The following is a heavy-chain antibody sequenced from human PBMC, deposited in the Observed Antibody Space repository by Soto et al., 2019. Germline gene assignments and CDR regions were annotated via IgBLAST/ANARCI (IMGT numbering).Heavy chain of an antibody. Sequence: EVQLSESGGXXRQPGGSLRLSCAASGFTFTNYAMTWVRQTPGKGLEWVSGISASGGLKYYADSVRGRFTVSRDNSKNILYLQMDNLRDEDTALYYCAREVGAPSGWLDPWGQGTQVTVSS. CDR1: GFTFTNYA. V-gene: IGHV3-23*01. D-gene: IGHD1-26*01. J-gene: IGHJ5*02. CDR3: AREVGAPSGWLDP. CDR2: ISASGGLK.